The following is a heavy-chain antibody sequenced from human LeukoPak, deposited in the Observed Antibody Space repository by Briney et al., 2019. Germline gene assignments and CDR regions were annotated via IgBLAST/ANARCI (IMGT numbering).Heavy chain of an antibody. Sequence: GESLKISCKGSGYSSTSYWIGCVRQMPGKDLEWMGIIYPGDADTRYSPSFQGQVTTSADKSISTAYLQWSSLKASDTAMYYCARRTVTTPPGFDYWGQGTLVTVSS. J-gene: IGHJ4*02. CDR3: ARRTVTTPPGFDY. V-gene: IGHV5-51*01. CDR2: IYPGDADT. D-gene: IGHD4-17*01. CDR1: GYSSTSYW.